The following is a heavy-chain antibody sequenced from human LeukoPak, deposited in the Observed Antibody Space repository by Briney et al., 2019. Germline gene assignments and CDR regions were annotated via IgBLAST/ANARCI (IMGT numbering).Heavy chain of an antibody. V-gene: IGHV1-3*04. Sequence: ASVKVSCKASGYTFTDYVIHWVHQAPGQRLEWMGWISTGSANRKYSQKFQGRVTLTRDTSASIVYMDLSSLRSEDTALYYCARNRGSYLVPYWGQGTLVTVSS. D-gene: IGHD1-26*01. J-gene: IGHJ4*02. CDR1: GYTFTDYV. CDR2: ISTGSANR. CDR3: ARNRGSYLVPY.